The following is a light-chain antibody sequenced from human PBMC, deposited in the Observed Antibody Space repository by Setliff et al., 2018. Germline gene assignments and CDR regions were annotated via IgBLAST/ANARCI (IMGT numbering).Light chain of an antibody. CDR2: DVT. Sequence: QSVLTQPASVSGSPGQSITFSCTGSSGDVGGYDYVSWYQQHPGKAPKLLIYDVTNRPSGVSNRFSGSKSGNTASLTISGLQAEDEAEYFCSSYTVGSTLSVFGTGTKAPS. J-gene: IGLJ1*01. CDR1: SGDVGGYDY. V-gene: IGLV2-14*03. CDR3: SSYTVGSTLSV.